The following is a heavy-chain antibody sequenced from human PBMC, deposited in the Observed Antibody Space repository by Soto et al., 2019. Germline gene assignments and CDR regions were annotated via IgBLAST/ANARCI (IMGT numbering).Heavy chain of an antibody. D-gene: IGHD6-13*01. CDR1: GFTFSSYS. J-gene: IGHJ6*03. CDR3: ARSLGTGYSSSWYGDYYYYMDV. CDR2: ISSSSSYI. V-gene: IGHV3-21*01. Sequence: ESGGGLVKPGGSLRLSCAASGFTFSSYSMNWVRQAPGKGLEWVSSISSSSSYIYYADSVKGRFTISRDNAKNSLYLQMNSLRAEDTAVYYCARSLGTGYSSSWYGDYYYYMDVWGKGTTVTVSS.